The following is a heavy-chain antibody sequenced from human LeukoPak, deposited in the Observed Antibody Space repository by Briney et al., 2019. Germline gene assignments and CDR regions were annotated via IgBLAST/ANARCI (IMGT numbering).Heavy chain of an antibody. CDR1: GFTFSSYS. CDR3: ARRAAALGAFDY. Sequence: PGGSLRLSCAASGFTFSSYSMNWVRQAPGKGLVWVSRINSDGSSISYADSVKGRFTISRDNAKNTLYLQMNSLRAEDTAVYYCARRAAALGAFDYWGQGTLVTVSS. V-gene: IGHV3-74*01. D-gene: IGHD6-13*01. J-gene: IGHJ4*02. CDR2: INSDGSSI.